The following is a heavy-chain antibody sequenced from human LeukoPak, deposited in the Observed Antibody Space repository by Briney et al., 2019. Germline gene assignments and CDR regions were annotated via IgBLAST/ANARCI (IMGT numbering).Heavy chain of an antibody. Sequence: PSETLSLTCTVSGDSITSHYWSWIRQPPGKGLEWVGYIYYSGSTNYNPSLKSRVTISVDTSKNQFSLKLSSVTAADTAVYYCARLTAGRYYYGMDVWGQGTTVTVSS. CDR1: GDSITSHY. CDR3: ARLTAGRYYYGMDV. CDR2: IYYSGST. J-gene: IGHJ6*02. D-gene: IGHD6-13*01. V-gene: IGHV4-59*08.